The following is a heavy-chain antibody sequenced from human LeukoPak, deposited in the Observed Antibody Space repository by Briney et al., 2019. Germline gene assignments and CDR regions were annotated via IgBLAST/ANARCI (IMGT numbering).Heavy chain of an antibody. Sequence: SETLSLTCTVSGGSISSYYWSWIRQPPGKGLEWIGYIYYTGSTNYNPSLKSRVTISVDTSKNQFSLRLSSVTAADTAVYYCARGRYCSADICSGGDAFDIWGQGTMVSVSS. D-gene: IGHD2-15*01. V-gene: IGHV4-59*01. J-gene: IGHJ3*02. CDR1: GGSISSYY. CDR2: IYYTGST. CDR3: ARGRYCSADICSGGDAFDI.